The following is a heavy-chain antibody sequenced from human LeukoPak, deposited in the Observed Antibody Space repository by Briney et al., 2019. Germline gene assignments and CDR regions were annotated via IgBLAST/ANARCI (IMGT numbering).Heavy chain of an antibody. V-gene: IGHV3-48*03. Sequence: GGSLRLSCAASGFTFSSYEMNWVRQAPGKGLEWVSYISSGGSTISYADSVKGRFTISRDNAKNSLYLQMNSLRAEDTAVYYCARAQDSSGWYIHWYFDLWGRGTLVTVSS. CDR1: GFTFSSYE. J-gene: IGHJ2*01. D-gene: IGHD6-19*01. CDR3: ARAQDSSGWYIHWYFDL. CDR2: ISSGGSTI.